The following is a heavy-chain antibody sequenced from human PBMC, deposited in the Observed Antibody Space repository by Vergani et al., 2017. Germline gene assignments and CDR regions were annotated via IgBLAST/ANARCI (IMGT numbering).Heavy chain of an antibody. V-gene: IGHV1-18*01. CDR3: ARAEYYDFWSGYSSHYYYGMDV. D-gene: IGHD3-3*01. J-gene: IGHJ6*02. Sequence: QVQLVQSGPEVKKPGASVKVSCKASGYTFTSYGISWVRQAPGQGLEWMGWISTYNGNTNYAQKLQGRVTMTTDTSTSTAYMELRSLRSDDTAVYYCARAEYYDFWSGYSSHYYYGMDVWGQGTTVTVSS. CDR1: GYTFTSYG. CDR2: ISTYNGNT.